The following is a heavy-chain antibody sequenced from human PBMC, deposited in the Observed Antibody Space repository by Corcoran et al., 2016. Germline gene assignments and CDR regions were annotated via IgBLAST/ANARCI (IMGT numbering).Heavy chain of an antibody. CDR2: ISSSSSTI. J-gene: IGHJ4*02. Sequence: EVQLVESGGGLVQPGGSLSLSCAASGFTFSSYSMNWVRQAPGKGLEWVSYISSSSSTIYYADSVKGRFTISRDNAKNSLYLQMNSLRAEDTAVYYCARLSSGWLDYWGQGTLVTVSS. D-gene: IGHD6-19*01. V-gene: IGHV3-48*04. CDR1: GFTFSSYS. CDR3: ARLSSGWLDY.